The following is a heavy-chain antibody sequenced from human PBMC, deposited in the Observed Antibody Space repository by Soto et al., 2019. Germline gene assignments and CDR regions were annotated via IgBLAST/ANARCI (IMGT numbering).Heavy chain of an antibody. Sequence: QVQLVQSGAEVKKPGASVKVSCRASGYTFTSYYIHWVRQAPGQGLEWMGIINSSGGDTTYAQKFQGRVTMTRDTSTSTVYMDLSSLRSEDTAVYYCARCSGGSCYHIDYWGQGTLVTVSS. V-gene: IGHV1-46*01. CDR2: INSSGGDT. J-gene: IGHJ4*02. CDR3: ARCSGGSCYHIDY. D-gene: IGHD2-15*01. CDR1: GYTFTSYY.